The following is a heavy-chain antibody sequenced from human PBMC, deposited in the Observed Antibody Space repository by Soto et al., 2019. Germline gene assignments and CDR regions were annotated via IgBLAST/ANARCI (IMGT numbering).Heavy chain of an antibody. CDR1: GFTFSGSA. CDR3: TIDYYDSSGYYVVRAFDI. Sequence: GGSLRLSCAASGFTFSGSAMHWVRQASGKGLEWVGRIRSKANSYATAYAASVKGRFTISRDDSKNTAYLQMNSLKTEDTAVYYCTIDYYDSSGYYVVRAFDIWGQGTMVTVSS. CDR2: IRSKANSYAT. V-gene: IGHV3-73*01. D-gene: IGHD3-22*01. J-gene: IGHJ3*02.